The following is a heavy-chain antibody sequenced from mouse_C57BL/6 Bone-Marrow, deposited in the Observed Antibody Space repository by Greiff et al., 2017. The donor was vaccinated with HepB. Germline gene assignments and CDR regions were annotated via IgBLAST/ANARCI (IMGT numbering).Heavy chain of an antibody. V-gene: IGHV1-63*01. CDR1: GYTFTNYW. D-gene: IGHD2-2*01. J-gene: IGHJ3*01. CDR2: IYPGGGYT. Sequence: VQLQQPGAELVRPGTSVKLSCKASGYTFTNYWIGWAKQRPGHGLEWIGDIYPGGGYTNYNEKFKGKATLTADKSSSTAYMQFSSLTSEDSAIYYCARRGYGYGFAYWGQGTLVTVSA. CDR3: ARRGYGYGFAY.